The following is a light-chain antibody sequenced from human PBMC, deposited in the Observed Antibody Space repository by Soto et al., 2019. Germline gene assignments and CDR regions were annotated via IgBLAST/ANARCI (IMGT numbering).Light chain of an antibody. CDR1: SSDVGGYNY. CDR2: RVT. CDR3: CAYAGINTVI. J-gene: IGLJ2*01. V-gene: IGLV2-8*01. Sequence: ALTQPPSASGSPGQSVTISCTGTSSDVGGYNYVSWYQQHPGKAPKLLMFRVTERPSGVPDRFSGSKSGNTASLTVSGLQAEDEADYYCCAYAGINTVIFGGGTKLTVL.